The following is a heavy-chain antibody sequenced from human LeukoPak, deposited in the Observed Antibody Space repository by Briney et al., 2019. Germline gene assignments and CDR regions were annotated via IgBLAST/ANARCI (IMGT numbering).Heavy chain of an antibody. V-gene: IGHV3-48*03. Sequence: GGSLRLSCAASGFTFSSYEINWVRQAPGKGLEWVSYISSSGSTIKYADSVKGRFTISRGNAKNSLYLQMNSLRAEDTAVYYCARVNYDILTGRGNYFDYWGQGTLVTVSS. CDR2: ISSSGSTI. J-gene: IGHJ4*02. CDR3: ARVNYDILTGRGNYFDY. D-gene: IGHD3-9*01. CDR1: GFTFSSYE.